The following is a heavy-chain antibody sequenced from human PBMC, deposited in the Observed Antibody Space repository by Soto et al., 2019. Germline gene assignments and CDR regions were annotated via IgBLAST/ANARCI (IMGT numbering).Heavy chain of an antibody. CDR1: GFTFSSYG. Sequence: GSLRLSCAASGFTFSSYGMHWVRQAPGKGLEWVAVISYDGSNKYYADSVKGRFTISRDNSKNTLYLQMNSLRAEDTAVYYCAKVIGSSWSFYLYGMDVWGQGTTVTVSS. D-gene: IGHD6-13*01. CDR2: ISYDGSNK. J-gene: IGHJ6*02. V-gene: IGHV3-30*18. CDR3: AKVIGSSWSFYLYGMDV.